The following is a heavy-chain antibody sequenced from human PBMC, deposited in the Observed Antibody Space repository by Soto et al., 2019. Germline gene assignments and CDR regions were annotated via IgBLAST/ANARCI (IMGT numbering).Heavy chain of an antibody. CDR2: IIPIFGTA. Sequence: QVQLVQSGAEVKKPGSSVKVSCKASGGTFSSYAISWVRQAPGQGLEWMGGIIPIFGTANYAQKFQGRVTITADEATSTAYMEVSSLRSEDKAVDYCARMICLSRYCSGGSFRSGFNWFDPWGQGPLVTVSS. J-gene: IGHJ5*02. D-gene: IGHD2-15*01. V-gene: IGHV1-69*01. CDR3: ARMICLSRYCSGGSFRSGFNWFDP. CDR1: GGTFSSYA.